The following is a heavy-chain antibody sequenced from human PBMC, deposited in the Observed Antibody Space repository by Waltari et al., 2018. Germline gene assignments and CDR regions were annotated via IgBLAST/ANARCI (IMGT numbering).Heavy chain of an antibody. D-gene: IGHD2-15*01. CDR3: ASHRPGGYGMDV. CDR1: GFTFSTYW. Sequence: VQLVESGGGLVQPGGSLRLSCEASGFTFSTYWMCWVRQVPGNGRVWVSTITSDGSRTRYADSVKCRFTISRDNAKNTLYLQTNSLRAEDTAVYYCASHRPGGYGMDVWGHGTTVTVSS. V-gene: IGHV3-74*01. J-gene: IGHJ6*02. CDR2: ITSDGSRT.